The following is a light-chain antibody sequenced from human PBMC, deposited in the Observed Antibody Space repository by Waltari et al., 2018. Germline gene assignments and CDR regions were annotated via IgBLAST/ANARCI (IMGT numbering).Light chain of an antibody. CDR3: QQYNSYYT. Sequence: DIQMTQSPSTLSASVGDRVTITRRASQSISSWLDWYQQKPGKAPKPLYYKASSLQSVVPSRFSGSVSGTDFTLTISSLQPDDFATYYGQQYNSYYTFGQGTKLEIK. CDR1: QSISSW. V-gene: IGKV1-5*03. J-gene: IGKJ2*01. CDR2: KAS.